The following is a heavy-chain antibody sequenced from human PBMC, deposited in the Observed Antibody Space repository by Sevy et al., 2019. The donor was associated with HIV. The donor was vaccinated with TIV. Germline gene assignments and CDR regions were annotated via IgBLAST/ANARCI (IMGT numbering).Heavy chain of an antibody. CDR3: AKDLPSVDYDSSGYYYAGSPDY. V-gene: IGHV3-23*01. D-gene: IGHD3-22*01. J-gene: IGHJ4*02. Sequence: GGSLRLSCAASGFTFSSYAMSWVRQAPGKGLEWVSAISGSGGSTYYADSVKGRFTISRDNSKNTLYLQMNSLRAEDTAVYYGAKDLPSVDYDSSGYYYAGSPDYWGQGTLVTVSS. CDR2: ISGSGGST. CDR1: GFTFSSYA.